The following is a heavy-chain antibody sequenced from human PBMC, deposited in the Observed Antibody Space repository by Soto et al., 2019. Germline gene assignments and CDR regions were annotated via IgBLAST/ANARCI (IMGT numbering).Heavy chain of an antibody. CDR3: ARSDLHSNWFDP. CDR2: ISSSSSYI. J-gene: IGHJ5*02. V-gene: IGHV3-21*01. Sequence: GGSLRLSCAASGFTFSSYSMNWVRQAPGKGLEWVSSISSSSSYIYYTDSVKGRFTISRDNAKNSLYLQMNSLRAEDTAVYYCARSDLHSNWFDPWGQGTLVTVSS. CDR1: GFTFSSYS.